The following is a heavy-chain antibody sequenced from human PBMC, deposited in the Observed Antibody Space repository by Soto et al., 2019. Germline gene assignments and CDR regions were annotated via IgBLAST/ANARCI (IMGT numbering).Heavy chain of an antibody. V-gene: IGHV4-59*12. CDR2: IHYSGRT. J-gene: IGHJ4*02. CDR1: NGSISGFY. D-gene: IGHD1-26*01. Sequence: ETLSLTCSVSNGSISGFYWTWIRQPPGKILEWIGYIHYSGRTDYNPSLTSRATMSVDTSKNQFSLNLTSITAADPAVYYCVRVGVGIGNHFDSWAGEPWSPSPQ. CDR3: VRVGVGIGNHFDS.